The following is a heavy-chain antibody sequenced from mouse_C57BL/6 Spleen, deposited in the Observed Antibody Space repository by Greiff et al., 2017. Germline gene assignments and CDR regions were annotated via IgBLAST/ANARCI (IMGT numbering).Heavy chain of an antibody. CDR1: GYTFTSYW. CDR2: IHPNSGST. D-gene: IGHD1-1*01. J-gene: IGHJ4*01. Sequence: QVQLQQPGAELVKPGASVKLSCKASGYTFTSYWMHWVKQRPGQGLEWIGMIHPNSGSTNYNEKFKSKATLTVDKSSSTAYMQLSSLTSEDSAVYYCARTTVVATPYAMDYWGQGTSVTVSS. CDR3: ARTTVVATPYAMDY. V-gene: IGHV1-64*01.